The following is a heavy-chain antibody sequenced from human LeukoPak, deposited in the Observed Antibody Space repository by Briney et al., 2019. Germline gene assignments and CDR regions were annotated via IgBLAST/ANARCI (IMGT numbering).Heavy chain of an antibody. Sequence: GGSLRLSCAASGFTFSNYNMNWVRQAPGKGLEWVSSIRSSTTYVYYADSVKGRFTISRDNAKNTLYLQMNSLRAEDTAIYYCASFVYEYYYMDVWGKGTTVTVSS. CDR3: ASFVYEYYYMDV. CDR1: GFTFSNYN. V-gene: IGHV3-21*01. D-gene: IGHD5/OR15-5a*01. J-gene: IGHJ6*03. CDR2: IRSSTTYV.